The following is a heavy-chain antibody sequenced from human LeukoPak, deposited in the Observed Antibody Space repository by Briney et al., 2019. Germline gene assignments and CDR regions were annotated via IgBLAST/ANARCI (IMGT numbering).Heavy chain of an antibody. CDR2: IYYSGST. CDR1: GGSISNYY. Sequence: SETLSLTCTVSGGSISNYYWSWIRQPPGKGLEWIGNIYYSGSTNYNPSLKSRVTISVDTSKNQFSLKLSSVTAADTAVYYCASGDGYNPMPFDYWGQGTLVTVSS. J-gene: IGHJ4*02. D-gene: IGHD5-24*01. CDR3: ASGDGYNPMPFDY. V-gene: IGHV4-59*01.